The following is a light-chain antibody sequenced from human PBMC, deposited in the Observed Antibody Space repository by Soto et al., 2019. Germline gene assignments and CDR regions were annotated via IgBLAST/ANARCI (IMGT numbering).Light chain of an antibody. J-gene: IGLJ3*02. CDR1: SSDIGGYNY. CDR3: SSYTNSGTGV. CDR2: EVS. V-gene: IGLV2-14*01. Sequence: QSALTQPASVSGSPGQSITISCTGSSSDIGGYNYVSWYQQYPGKAPKLMIFEVSNRPSGVSNRFSASKSGNTASLTISGLQAEDETDYYCSSYTNSGTGVFGGGTKLTV.